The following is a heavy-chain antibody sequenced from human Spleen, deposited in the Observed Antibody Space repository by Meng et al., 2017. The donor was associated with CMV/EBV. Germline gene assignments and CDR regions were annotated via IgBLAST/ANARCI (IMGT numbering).Heavy chain of an antibody. CDR3: ARGLTMIVVVTFDY. V-gene: IGHV4-34*01. J-gene: IGHJ4*02. CDR1: GGSFSGYY. Sequence: QVQLQQSGAGLLKPSATLSLTCAGDGGSFSGYYWSWIRQPPGKGLEWIGEINHSGSTNYNPSLKSRVTISVDTSKTQFSLKLSSVTAADTAVYYCARGLTMIVVVTFDYWGQGTLVTVSS. D-gene: IGHD3-22*01. CDR2: INHSGST.